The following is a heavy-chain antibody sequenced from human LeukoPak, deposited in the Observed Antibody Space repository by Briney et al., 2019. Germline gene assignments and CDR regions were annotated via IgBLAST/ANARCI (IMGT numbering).Heavy chain of an antibody. J-gene: IGHJ4*02. Sequence: TGGSLRLSCAASGFTFSSYWMSWVRQAPGKWLEWVANIKQDGSEKYYVDSVKGRFTISRDNAKNSLYLQMNSLRAEDTAVYYCARECGDTYYDFWRARYYFDYWGQGTLVTVSS. CDR1: GFTFSSYW. V-gene: IGHV3-7*01. CDR2: IKQDGSEK. D-gene: IGHD3-3*01. CDR3: ARECGDTYYDFWRARYYFDY.